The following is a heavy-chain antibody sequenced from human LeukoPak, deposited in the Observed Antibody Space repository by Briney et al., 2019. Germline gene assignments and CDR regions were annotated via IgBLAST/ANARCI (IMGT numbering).Heavy chain of an antibody. CDR3: ARAKLEWLSIYYYYYMDV. Sequence: PSETLSLTCGVSGYSISSGYYWGWIRQPPGKGLEWIGILYHSGTTYYNPSLKSRVTILAETAKNHFSLKLNSVTAADTAVYYCARAKLEWLSIYYYYYMDVWGQGTTVTVSS. D-gene: IGHD3-3*01. V-gene: IGHV4-38-2*01. CDR2: LYHSGTT. J-gene: IGHJ6*03. CDR1: GYSISSGYY.